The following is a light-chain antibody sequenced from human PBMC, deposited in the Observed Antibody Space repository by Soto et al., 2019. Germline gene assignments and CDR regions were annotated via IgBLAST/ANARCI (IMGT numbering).Light chain of an antibody. CDR1: QSVSSNY. Sequence: EIVLTQSPGTLSFAPGDRATLSCRASQSVSSNYFARYQQKPGQAPRLLIYCASSRATGIPDRFSCSGSGTDFTLTISILEPEDFAVYYCQRYGTSLPLTFGGGTKVEIK. CDR2: CAS. J-gene: IGKJ4*01. V-gene: IGKV3-20*01. CDR3: QRYGTSLPLT.